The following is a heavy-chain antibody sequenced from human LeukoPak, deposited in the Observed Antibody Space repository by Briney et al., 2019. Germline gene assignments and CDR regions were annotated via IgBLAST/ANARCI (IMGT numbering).Heavy chain of an antibody. CDR2: IYSGDTT. Sequence: GGSLRLSCAAPGFTVSTNYMSWVRQAPGKGLEWGSVIYSGDTTFYADSVRGKFTISRDNSKNTLYLQMNSLRAEDTAVYYCASILRSSSGYYFDYWGQGTLVTVSS. CDR1: GFTVSTNY. CDR3: ASILRSSSGYYFDY. D-gene: IGHD3-10*01. V-gene: IGHV3-66*01. J-gene: IGHJ4*02.